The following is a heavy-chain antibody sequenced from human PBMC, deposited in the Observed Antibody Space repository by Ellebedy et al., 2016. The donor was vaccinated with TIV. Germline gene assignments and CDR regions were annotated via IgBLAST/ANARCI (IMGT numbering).Heavy chain of an antibody. D-gene: IGHD6-13*01. CDR2: IDCDDDK. V-gene: IGHV2-70*11. CDR3: ARIRIAAAGTVGYYGMDV. Sequence: SGPTLVKPTHTLTLTCTFSGFSLSTSGMCVRWIRQPPGKALEWLARIDCDDDKYYSTSLKTRLTISKDTSKNQVVLTMTNMDPVDTATYYCARIRIAAAGTVGYYGMDVWGQGTTVTVSS. CDR1: GFSLSTSGMC. J-gene: IGHJ6*02.